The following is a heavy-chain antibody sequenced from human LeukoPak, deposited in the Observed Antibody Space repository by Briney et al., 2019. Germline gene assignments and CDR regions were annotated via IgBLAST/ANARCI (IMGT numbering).Heavy chain of an antibody. Sequence: GGSLRLSCAASGFTFSSYGMPWVRQAPGKGLEWVAVISYDGSNKYYADSVKGRFTISRDNSKNTLYLQMNSLRAEETAVYYCAKAYSSGWYYFDYWGQGTLVTVSS. CDR3: AKAYSSGWYYFDY. CDR1: GFTFSSYG. V-gene: IGHV3-30*18. CDR2: ISYDGSNK. J-gene: IGHJ4*02. D-gene: IGHD6-19*01.